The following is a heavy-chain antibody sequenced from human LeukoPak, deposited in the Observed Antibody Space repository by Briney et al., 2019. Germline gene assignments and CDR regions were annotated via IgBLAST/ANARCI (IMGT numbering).Heavy chain of an antibody. D-gene: IGHD3-16*01. CDR2: IYYSGST. Sequence: PSQTLSLTCTVSGGSISSGDYYWSWIRQPPGKGLEWIGFIYYSGSTYYNPFLKSRVTISVDTSKSQFSLKLSSVTAADTAVYYCARVGGPNYYYYGMDVWGQGTTVTVSS. J-gene: IGHJ6*02. CDR3: ARVGGPNYYYYGMDV. V-gene: IGHV4-30-4*01. CDR1: GGSISSGDYY.